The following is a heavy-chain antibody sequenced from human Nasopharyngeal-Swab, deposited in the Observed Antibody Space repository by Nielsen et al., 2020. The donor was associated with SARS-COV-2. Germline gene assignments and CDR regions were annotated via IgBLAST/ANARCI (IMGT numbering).Heavy chain of an antibody. CDR3: AKVGGDEYYYYGMDV. J-gene: IGHJ6*02. CDR2: ISWNSGSI. Sequence: GGSLRLSCAASGFTFDDYAMHWVRQAPGKGLEWVSGISWNSGSIGYADSVKGRFTISRDNAKNSLYLQMNSLRAEDTALYYCAKVGGDEYYYYGMDVWGQGTTVTVSS. D-gene: IGHD3-16*01. CDR1: GFTFDDYA. V-gene: IGHV3-9*01.